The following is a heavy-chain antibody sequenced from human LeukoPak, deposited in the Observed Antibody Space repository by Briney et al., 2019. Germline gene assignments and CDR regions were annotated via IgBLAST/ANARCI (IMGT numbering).Heavy chain of an antibody. J-gene: IGHJ6*03. V-gene: IGHV4-59*01. CDR3: ARESVTRREYYMDV. CDR1: GDSIITYI. Sequence: SGALSLTCAVPGDSIITYIWSWIRQPPRKRLQWVGYIYYSGSTNYNPTLKSRVTISVDPSKNQFSLKLSSVTAADTAVYYCARESVTRREYYMDVWGKGTTVTISS. D-gene: IGHD4-17*01. CDR2: IYYSGST.